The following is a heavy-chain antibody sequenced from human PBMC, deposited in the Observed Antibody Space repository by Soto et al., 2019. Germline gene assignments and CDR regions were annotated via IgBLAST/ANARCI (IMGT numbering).Heavy chain of an antibody. CDR1: GGSISSGGYY. V-gene: IGHV4-31*03. Sequence: QVQLQESGPGLVKSSQTLSLTCTVSGGSISSGGYYWSWIRQLPGKGLEWIGYIYYRGNTYYNPSLKSRIALSVDTSKNQFSLKLSSVTAADTAVYYCARVVPRYTSGFPYYFDYWGQGTLVTVSS. CDR2: IYYRGNT. J-gene: IGHJ4*02. D-gene: IGHD3-22*01. CDR3: ARVVPRYTSGFPYYFDY.